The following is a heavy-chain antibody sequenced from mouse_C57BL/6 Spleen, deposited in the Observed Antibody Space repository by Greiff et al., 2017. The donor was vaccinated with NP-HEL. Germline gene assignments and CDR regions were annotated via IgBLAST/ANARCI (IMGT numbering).Heavy chain of an antibody. CDR1: GYTFTSYW. Sequence: VQLQQPGAELVKPGASVKLSCKASGYTFTSYWMHWVKQRPGQGLEWIGMIHPNSGSTNYNEKFKSKATLTVDKSSSTAYMQLSSLTSEDSAVYYCARYYYGSSYGYYAMDYWGQGTSVTVSS. CDR3: ARYYYGSSYGYYAMDY. CDR2: IHPNSGST. J-gene: IGHJ4*01. D-gene: IGHD1-1*01. V-gene: IGHV1-64*01.